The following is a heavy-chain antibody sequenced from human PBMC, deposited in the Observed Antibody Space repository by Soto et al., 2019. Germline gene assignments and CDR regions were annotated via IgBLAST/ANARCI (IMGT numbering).Heavy chain of an antibody. CDR2: ISISGDTT. CDR3: AKSYFFSWYDS. Sequence: GGPLRLSCAACEFTFSSYAFTWVRQAPGKGLEWVSSISISGDTTQYADSVKGRFTISRDNSKNTLYLEMNNLGAENTATYYCAKSYFFSWYDSWGQGTLVTVSS. CDR1: EFTFSSYA. D-gene: IGHD3-10*01. J-gene: IGHJ5*01. V-gene: IGHV3-23*01.